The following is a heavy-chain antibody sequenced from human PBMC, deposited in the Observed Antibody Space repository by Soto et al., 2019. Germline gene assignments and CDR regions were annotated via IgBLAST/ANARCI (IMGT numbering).Heavy chain of an antibody. Sequence: ASVKVSCKASGYTFTGYYMHWVRQAPGQGLEWMGRINPNSGGTNYAQKFQGWVTVTRDTSISTAYMELSRLRSDDTAVYYCARDQLQPGSGMDVWGQGTTVTVSS. D-gene: IGHD6-13*01. CDR1: GYTFTGYY. CDR3: ARDQLQPGSGMDV. J-gene: IGHJ6*02. V-gene: IGHV1-2*04. CDR2: INPNSGGT.